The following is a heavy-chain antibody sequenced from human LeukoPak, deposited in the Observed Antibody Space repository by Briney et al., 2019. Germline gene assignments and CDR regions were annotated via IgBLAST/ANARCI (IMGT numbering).Heavy chain of an antibody. CDR1: GGAFSSYA. CDR3: ARDRDFWSGYYDFDY. Sequence: SVKVSCKASGGAFSSYAISWVRQAPGQGLEWMGGIIPIFGTANYAQKFQGRVTITADESTSTAYMELSSLRSEDTAVYYCARDRDFWSGYYDFDYWGQGTLVTVSS. CDR2: IIPIFGTA. D-gene: IGHD3-3*01. J-gene: IGHJ4*02. V-gene: IGHV1-69*13.